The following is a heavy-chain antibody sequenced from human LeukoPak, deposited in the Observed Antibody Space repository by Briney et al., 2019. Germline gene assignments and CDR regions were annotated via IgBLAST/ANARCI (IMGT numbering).Heavy chain of an antibody. D-gene: IGHD4-17*01. CDR3: ARARLDYGDYKFDY. CDR1: GYTFTSYD. J-gene: IGHJ4*02. V-gene: IGHV1-8*01. CDR2: MNPNSGNT. Sequence: ASVKVSCKASGYTFTSYDINWVRQATGQGLEWMGGMNPNSGNTGYAQKFQGRVTMTRNTSISTAYMELSSLRSEDTAVYYCARARLDYGDYKFDYWGQGTLVTVSS.